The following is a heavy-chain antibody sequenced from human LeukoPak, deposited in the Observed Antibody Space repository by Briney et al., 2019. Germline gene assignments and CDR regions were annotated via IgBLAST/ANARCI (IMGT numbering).Heavy chain of an antibody. CDR1: GGSISSYY. CDR3: ARDFRGDPWSTKNYYYMDV. D-gene: IGHD3-10*01. V-gene: IGHV4-4*07. J-gene: IGHJ6*03. Sequence: SETLSLTCTVSGGSISSYYWSWIRQPAGKGLEWIGRIYTSGSTNYNPSLKSRVTMSVDTSKNQFSLKLSSVTAADTAVYFCARDFRGDPWSTKNYYYMDVRGKGTTVTVSS. CDR2: IYTSGST.